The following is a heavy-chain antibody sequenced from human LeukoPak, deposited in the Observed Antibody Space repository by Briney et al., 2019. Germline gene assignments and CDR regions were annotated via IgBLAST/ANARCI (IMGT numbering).Heavy chain of an antibody. CDR3: AKDHNY. CDR1: GFTFSSYG. J-gene: IGHJ4*02. CDR2: ISYDGSNK. V-gene: IGHV3-30*18. Sequence: QSGGSLRLSCAASGFTFSSYGMHWVRQAPGKGLEWVAVISYDGSNKYYADSVKGRFTISRDNSKNTLYLQMNSLRAEDTAVYYCAKDHNYWGQGTLVTVSS.